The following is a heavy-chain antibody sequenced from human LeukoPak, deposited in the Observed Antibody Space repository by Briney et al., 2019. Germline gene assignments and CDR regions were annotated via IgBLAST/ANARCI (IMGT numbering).Heavy chain of an antibody. CDR3: ARDSELMVYAPDY. J-gene: IGHJ4*02. V-gene: IGHV1-2*04. CDR2: INPNSGGT. D-gene: IGHD2-8*01. Sequence: ASVKVSCKASGYTFTGYYMHWVRQAPGQGLEWMGWINPNSGGTNYAQKFQGWVTMTRDTSISTAYMELSRLRSDDTAVYYCARDSELMVYAPDYWGQGTLVTVSS. CDR1: GYTFTGYY.